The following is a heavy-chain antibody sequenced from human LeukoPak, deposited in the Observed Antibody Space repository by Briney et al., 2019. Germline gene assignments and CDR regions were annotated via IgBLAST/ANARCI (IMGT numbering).Heavy chain of an antibody. Sequence: GGSLRLSCAASGFTFSSYWMSWVRQAPGKGLEWVANIKQDGSEKYYVDSVKGRYTISRDNAKNSLYLQMNSLRAEDAAVYYCARDAEQWLVHEAQTDYWGREPWSPSPQ. D-gene: IGHD6-19*01. CDR2: IKQDGSEK. J-gene: IGHJ4*02. V-gene: IGHV3-7*01. CDR1: GFTFSSYW. CDR3: ARDAEQWLVHEAQTDY.